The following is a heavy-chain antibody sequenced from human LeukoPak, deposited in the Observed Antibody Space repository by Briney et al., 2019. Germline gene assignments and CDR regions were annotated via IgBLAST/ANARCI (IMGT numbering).Heavy chain of an antibody. CDR1: GGSFSGYY. D-gene: IGHD2-2*01. CDR3: ARTSSDIVVVPAAPTSGMDV. V-gene: IGHV4-34*01. J-gene: IGHJ6*02. CDR2: INHSGST. Sequence: SETLSLTCAVYGGSFSGYYWSWIRQPPGKGLEWIGEINHSGSTNSNPSLKSRVTISVDTSKNQFSLKLSSVTAADTAVYYCARTSSDIVVVPAAPTSGMDVWGQGTTVTVSS.